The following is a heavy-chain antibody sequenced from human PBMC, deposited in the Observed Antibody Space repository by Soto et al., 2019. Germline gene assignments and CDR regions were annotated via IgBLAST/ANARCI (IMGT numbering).Heavy chain of an antibody. J-gene: IGHJ5*02. CDR2: LIPIFGTA. Sequence: QVQLVQSGAEVKKPGSSVKVSCKASGGTFSSYAISWVRQAPGQGLEWMGGLIPIFGTANYAQKFQGRVTITADESTSTAYMELSSLGSEDTAVYYCAVRIVVVVAATPYWFDPWGQGTLVTVSS. V-gene: IGHV1-69*01. CDR1: GGTFSSYA. D-gene: IGHD2-15*01. CDR3: AVRIVVVVAATPYWFDP.